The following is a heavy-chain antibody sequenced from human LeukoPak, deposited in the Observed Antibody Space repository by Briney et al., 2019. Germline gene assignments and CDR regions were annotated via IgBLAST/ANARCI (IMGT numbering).Heavy chain of an antibody. Sequence: GGSLRLSCAASGFTFSDYYMSWIRQAPGKGLEWVAYISSGGSPLYYIDSVKGRSTVSRDNAKNSLYLEVHSLRAEDTAVYYCVRDSHYYDSSDPKYRLDYWGQGTLVTVSS. J-gene: IGHJ4*02. CDR2: ISSGGSPL. V-gene: IGHV3-11*04. D-gene: IGHD3-22*01. CDR1: GFTFSDYY. CDR3: VRDSHYYDSSDPKYRLDY.